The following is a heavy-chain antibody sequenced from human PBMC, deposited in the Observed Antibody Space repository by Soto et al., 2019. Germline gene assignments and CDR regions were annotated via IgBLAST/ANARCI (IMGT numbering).Heavy chain of an antibody. D-gene: IGHD6-25*01. Sequence: LRLSCAASGFTFSSHGMHWVRQAPGKGLEWVAVIWYDGSNKYYADSVKGRFTISRDNFKNTLYLQMDSLTAEDTAIYYCAKWGDMKRLSYWGQGSLVTVSS. V-gene: IGHV3-33*06. J-gene: IGHJ4*02. CDR3: AKWGDMKRLSY. CDR2: IWYDGSNK. CDR1: GFTFSSHG.